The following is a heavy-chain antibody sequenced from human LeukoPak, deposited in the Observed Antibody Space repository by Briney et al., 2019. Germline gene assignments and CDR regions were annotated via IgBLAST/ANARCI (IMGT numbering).Heavy chain of an antibody. CDR3: ARGXRIAAAGTGYFDY. CDR2: XXXXGXX. J-gene: IGHJ4*02. Sequence: XXXXGXXXYNPSLKSXVTXSXDTSKNQFSLKLSSVTAADTAVXYCARGXRIAAAGTGYFDYWGQGALVTVSS. D-gene: IGHD6-13*01. V-gene: IGHV4-34*01.